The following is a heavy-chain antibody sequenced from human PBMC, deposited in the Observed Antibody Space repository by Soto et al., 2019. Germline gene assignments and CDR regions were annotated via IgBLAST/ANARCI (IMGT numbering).Heavy chain of an antibody. J-gene: IGHJ4*02. CDR1: GGSISSYY. CDR3: ARGYSSSSDY. D-gene: IGHD6-13*01. V-gene: IGHV4-59*01. CDR2: IYYSGST. Sequence: SETLSLTCTVSGGSISSYYWSWIRQPPGKGLEWIGYIYYSGSTNYSPSLKSRVTISVDTSKNQFSLKLSSVTAADTAVYYCARGYSSSSDYWGQGTLVTVSS.